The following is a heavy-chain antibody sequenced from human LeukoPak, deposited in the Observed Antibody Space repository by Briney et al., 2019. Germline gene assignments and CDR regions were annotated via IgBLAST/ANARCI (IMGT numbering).Heavy chain of an antibody. Sequence: PGGSLRLSCAASGFSVSRNYLSWVRQAPGKGLEWVSVIYGGATTDYADSVKGRFTISTDSSKNTLYLQMNSLRDEDTSVYYCARGGRTDSGSYPYGMDVWGQGATVIVSS. CDR2: IYGGATT. V-gene: IGHV3-66*01. J-gene: IGHJ6*02. D-gene: IGHD3-10*01. CDR3: ARGGRTDSGSYPYGMDV. CDR1: GFSVSRNY.